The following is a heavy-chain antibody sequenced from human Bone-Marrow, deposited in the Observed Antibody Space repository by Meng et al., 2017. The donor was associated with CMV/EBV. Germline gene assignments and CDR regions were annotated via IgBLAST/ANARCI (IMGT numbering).Heavy chain of an antibody. CDR2: INHSGNT. V-gene: IGHV4-34*01. J-gene: IGHJ5*02. Sequence: QQGGHRLLRPSDSLPLRCVVYGVSCSGNYWVWIRQPPGNGLEWIAEINHSGNTNYNPSLKSRVTISVDTSKNQYSLKLSSVTAADTAVYYCATVGLGMNWFDPWGQGTLVTVSS. CDR3: ATVGLGMNWFDP. CDR1: GVSCSGNY.